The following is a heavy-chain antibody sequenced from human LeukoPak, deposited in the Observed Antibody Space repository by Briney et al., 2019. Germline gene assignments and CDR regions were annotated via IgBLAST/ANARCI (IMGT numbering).Heavy chain of an antibody. Sequence: ASVKVSXKASGYDFINYGISWVRQAPGQGLEWMGWRCIYNGNTDYKLQGRVTMTTDTSTSTAYMEVRSLRSDDTAVYYCARGGPSPSGSSSREYYLDYWGQGTLVTVSS. CDR2: RCIYNGNT. D-gene: IGHD6-6*01. J-gene: IGHJ4*02. CDR3: ARGGPSPSGSSSREYYLDY. V-gene: IGHV1-18*01. CDR1: GYDFINYG.